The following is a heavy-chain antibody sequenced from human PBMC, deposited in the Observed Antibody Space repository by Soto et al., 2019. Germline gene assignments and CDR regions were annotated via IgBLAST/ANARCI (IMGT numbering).Heavy chain of an antibody. CDR1: GYTFTSYG. D-gene: IGHD1-26*01. J-gene: IGHJ4*02. V-gene: IGHV1-18*04. Sequence: QVQLVQSGPELKKPGASVKVSCKASGYTFTSYGISWVRQAPGQELEWMGRINANNGDTDYRQKFQGRITMTADASTDTVYMDLRNLTTDDTGVYYCSRFGAYGSHWGQGTQITVSS. CDR2: INANNGDT. CDR3: SRFGAYGSH.